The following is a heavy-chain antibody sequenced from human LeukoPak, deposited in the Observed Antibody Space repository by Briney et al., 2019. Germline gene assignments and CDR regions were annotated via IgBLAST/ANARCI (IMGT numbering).Heavy chain of an antibody. V-gene: IGHV3-53*01. CDR1: GFTVSSNY. CDR3: ARGVPAGNFDY. D-gene: IGHD2-2*01. CDR2: IYSGGST. J-gene: IGHJ4*02. Sequence: PGGSLRLSCAASGFTVSSNYMSWVRQAPGKGPEWVSVIYSGGSTYYADSVKGRFTISRDNSKNTLYLQMNSLRAEDTAVYYCARGVPAGNFDYWGQGTLVTVSS.